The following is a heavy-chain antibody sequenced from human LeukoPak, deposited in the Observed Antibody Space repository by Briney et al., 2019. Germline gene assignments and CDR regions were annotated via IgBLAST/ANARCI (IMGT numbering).Heavy chain of an antibody. CDR1: GFTFSSYE. CDR2: ISSSGSTI. Sequence: PGGSLRLSCAASGFTFSSYEMNWVRQAPGKGLEWVSYISSSGSTIYYADSVKGRFIISRDNAKNSLYLQMNSLRAEDTAVYYCARGVRSSGWKRTNWFDPWGQGTLVTVSS. D-gene: IGHD6-19*01. V-gene: IGHV3-48*03. CDR3: ARGVRSSGWKRTNWFDP. J-gene: IGHJ5*02.